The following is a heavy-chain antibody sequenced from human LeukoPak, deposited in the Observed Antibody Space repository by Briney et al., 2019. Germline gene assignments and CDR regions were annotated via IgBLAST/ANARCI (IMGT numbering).Heavy chain of an antibody. Sequence: SETLSLTCTVPGGSISSSDSYCSWIRLPPRSGLEWVGNIYYAGSTTYNPSLKSRVTFSVDTVNNHFSLDLSSVTAADTAVYYCARENYCTNGVCWAFDPWGQGTLVTVSS. V-gene: IGHV4-39*07. CDR1: GGSISSSDSY. CDR2: IYYAGST. D-gene: IGHD2-8*01. J-gene: IGHJ5*02. CDR3: ARENYCTNGVCWAFDP.